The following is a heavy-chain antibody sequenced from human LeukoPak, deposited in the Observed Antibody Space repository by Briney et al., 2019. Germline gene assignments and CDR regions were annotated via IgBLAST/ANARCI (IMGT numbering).Heavy chain of an antibody. CDR3: ARDYSGSYLGYFDY. V-gene: IGHV4-34*01. Sequence: NASETLSLACAVYGGSFSGYYWSWIRQPPGKGLEWIGEINHSGSTNYNPSLKSRVTISVETSKNQFSLKLSSVTAADTALYYCARDYSGSYLGYFDYWGQGTLVTVSS. D-gene: IGHD1-26*01. CDR1: GGSFSGYY. CDR2: INHSGST. J-gene: IGHJ4*02.